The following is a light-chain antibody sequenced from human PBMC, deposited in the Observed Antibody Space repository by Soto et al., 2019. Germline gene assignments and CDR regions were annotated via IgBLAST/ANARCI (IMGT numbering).Light chain of an antibody. CDR2: GAS. V-gene: IGKV3-20*01. Sequence: ECGLPQSPGTLSLSPGERATLSCRARQSVSSSYLARCQQKSGQAPRLLIYGASNRATGIPDRFSGSGSGTDFTLTISRQEPEDFAVDYCQQYGRSSRTFGQGTKVDIK. CDR3: QQYGRSSRT. CDR1: QSVSSSY. J-gene: IGKJ1*01.